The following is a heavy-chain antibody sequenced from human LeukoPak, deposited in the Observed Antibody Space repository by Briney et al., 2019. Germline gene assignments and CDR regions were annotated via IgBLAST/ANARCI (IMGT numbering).Heavy chain of an antibody. D-gene: IGHD3-22*01. CDR3: ARNYYDSSGCFGFDY. Sequence: ASVKVSCKASGYTFTNYGITWVRQVPGQGLEWMGWITTYNGNTNYAQKFQGRVTMTTDTSTSTAYMELRSLRSDDTAVYYCARNYYDSSGCFGFDYWGQGTLVTVSS. CDR1: GYTFTNYG. V-gene: IGHV1-18*01. CDR2: ITTYNGNT. J-gene: IGHJ4*02.